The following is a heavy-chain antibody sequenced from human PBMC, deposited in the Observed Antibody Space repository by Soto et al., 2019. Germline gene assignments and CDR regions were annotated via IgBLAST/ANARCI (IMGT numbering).Heavy chain of an antibody. D-gene: IGHD3-22*01. CDR3: AREMYDSSGYYFDY. CDR2: ISYDGSNK. Sequence: GGSLRLSCAASGFTFSSYAMHWVRQAPGKGLEWVAVISYDGSNKYYADSVKGRFTISRDNSKNTLYLQMNSLRAEDTAVYYCAREMYDSSGYYFDYWGQGTLVTVSS. V-gene: IGHV3-30-3*01. CDR1: GFTFSSYA. J-gene: IGHJ4*02.